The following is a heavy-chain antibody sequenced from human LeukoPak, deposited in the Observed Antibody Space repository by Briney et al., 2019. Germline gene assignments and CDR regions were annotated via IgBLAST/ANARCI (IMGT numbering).Heavy chain of an antibody. V-gene: IGHV3-66*01. J-gene: IGHJ1*01. CDR3: ARVGIAVALEAEYFQH. CDR2: IYSGGST. D-gene: IGHD6-19*01. Sequence: PGGFLRLSCAASGFTVSSNYMSWVRQAPGKGLEWVSVIYSGGSTYYADSVKGRFTISRDNSKNTLYLQMNSLRAEDTAVYYCARVGIAVALEAEYFQHWGQGTLVTVSS. CDR1: GFTVSSNY.